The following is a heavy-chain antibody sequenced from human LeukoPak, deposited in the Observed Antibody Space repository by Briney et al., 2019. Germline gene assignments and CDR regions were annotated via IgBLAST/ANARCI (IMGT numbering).Heavy chain of an antibody. V-gene: IGHV4-34*01. D-gene: IGHD4-4*01. CDR1: GGSFSGYY. Sequence: SETLSLTCAVYGGSFSGYYWSWIRQPPGKGLEWIGEINHSGSTNYSPSLKSRVTISVDTSKNQFSLKLSSVTAADTAVYYCARSQGTVTTHYYYYGMDVWGQGTTVTVSS. CDR3: ARSQGTVTTHYYYYGMDV. CDR2: INHSGST. J-gene: IGHJ6*02.